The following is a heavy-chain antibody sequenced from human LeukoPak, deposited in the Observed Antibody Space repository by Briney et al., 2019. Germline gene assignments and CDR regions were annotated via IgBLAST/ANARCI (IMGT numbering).Heavy chain of an antibody. Sequence: GGSLRLSCAASGFTVSSNYMSWIRQAPGKGLEWVSYISSSSSYTNYADSVKGRFTISRDNAKNSLYLQMNSLRAEDTAVYYCARTYSSGWYANYWGQGTLVTVSS. V-gene: IGHV3-11*03. CDR2: ISSSSSYT. D-gene: IGHD6-19*01. J-gene: IGHJ4*02. CDR3: ARTYSSGWYANY. CDR1: GFTVSSNY.